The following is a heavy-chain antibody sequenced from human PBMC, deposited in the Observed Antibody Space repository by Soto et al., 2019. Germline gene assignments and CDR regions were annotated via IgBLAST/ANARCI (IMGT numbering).Heavy chain of an antibody. V-gene: IGHV4-30-2*01. CDR3: ARHNGPLYVGYYYDMDV. J-gene: IGHJ6*02. Sequence: TSETLSLTCAVSGGSISSGGYSWSWIRQPPGKGLEWIGYIYHSGSTYYNPSLKSRVTISVDTSKNQFSLKLSSVTAADTAVYYCARHNGPLYVGYYYDMDVWRQGTTVTLSS. CDR2: IYHSGST. CDR1: GGSISSGGYS. D-gene: IGHD3-16*01.